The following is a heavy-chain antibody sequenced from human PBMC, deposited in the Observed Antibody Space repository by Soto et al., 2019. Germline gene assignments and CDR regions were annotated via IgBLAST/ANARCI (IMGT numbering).Heavy chain of an antibody. J-gene: IGHJ3*02. Sequence: QVQLVQSGAEVKKPGSSVKVSCKASGGTFSSYAISWVRQAPGQGLEWMGGIIPIFGTANYAQKFQGRLTINADESTSTAYMELSSLRSEDTAVYYCARDAAYYARGLGAFDTWGQGTMVTVSS. D-gene: IGHD3-10*02. CDR1: GGTFSSYA. CDR2: IIPIFGTA. V-gene: IGHV1-69*01. CDR3: ARDAAYYARGLGAFDT.